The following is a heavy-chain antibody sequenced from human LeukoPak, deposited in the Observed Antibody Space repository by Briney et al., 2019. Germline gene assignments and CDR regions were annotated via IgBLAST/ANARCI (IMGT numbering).Heavy chain of an antibody. Sequence: PGGSLRLSCAASGFTFSSYAMSWVRQAPGKGLEWASAISGSGGSTYYADSVKGRFTISRDNSKNTLYLQMNSLRAEDTAVYYCAKGRSGSYSYGAFDIWGQGTMVTVSS. CDR3: AKGRSGSYSYGAFDI. CDR2: ISGSGGST. J-gene: IGHJ3*02. CDR1: GFTFSSYA. D-gene: IGHD1-26*01. V-gene: IGHV3-23*01.